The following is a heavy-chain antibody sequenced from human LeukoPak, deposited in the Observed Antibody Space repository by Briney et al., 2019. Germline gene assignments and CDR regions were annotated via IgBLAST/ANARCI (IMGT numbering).Heavy chain of an antibody. CDR3: AKDEYKADAY. CDR2: ISGDGETT. CDR1: GFTFTSYA. D-gene: IGHD2/OR15-2a*01. J-gene: IGHJ4*02. V-gene: IGHV3-23*01. Sequence: PGASLRLSCAASGFTFTSYALDWVRQAPGQGLEWISVISGDGETTHYADSVKGRFTISRDNSKNTLYLQMNSMRAEDPAVYYCAKDEYKADAYWGQGALVTVSS.